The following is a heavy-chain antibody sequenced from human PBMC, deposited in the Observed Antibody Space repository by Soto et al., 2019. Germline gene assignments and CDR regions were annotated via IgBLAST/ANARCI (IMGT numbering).Heavy chain of an antibody. CDR3: AILNAASGSY. Sequence: GGSLRLSCTASGFTFSNLAITWVRQAPGKGLEWVSTIDAGGGSTHYADSVKGRFTISRDNSKNTLYLQMNSLRAEDTAVYYCAILNAASGSYWGQGSLVTVSS. V-gene: IGHV3-23*01. CDR1: GFTFSNLA. J-gene: IGHJ4*02. D-gene: IGHD6-25*01. CDR2: IDAGGGST.